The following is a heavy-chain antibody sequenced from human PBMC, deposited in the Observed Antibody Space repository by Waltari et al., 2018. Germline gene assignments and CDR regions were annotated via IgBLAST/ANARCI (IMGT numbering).Heavy chain of an antibody. D-gene: IGHD6-19*01. J-gene: IGHJ6*03. Sequence: QLQLQESGSGLVKPSQTLSLTCAVSGGSISSGGYSWSWIRQPPGKGLEWIGYIYHSGSTYDSPSLKSRVTISVDRSKNQFSLKPSSVTAADTAVYYCARESPVAGYMDVWGKGTTVTISS. CDR3: ARESPVAGYMDV. V-gene: IGHV4-30-2*01. CDR2: IYHSGST. CDR1: GGSISSGGYS.